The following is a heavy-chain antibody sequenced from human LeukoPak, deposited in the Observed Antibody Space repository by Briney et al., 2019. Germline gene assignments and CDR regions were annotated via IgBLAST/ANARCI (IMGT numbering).Heavy chain of an antibody. V-gene: IGHV3-9*02. J-gene: IGHJ4*02. Sequence: QSGGSLRLSCAASGFTSDDYAMHWVRQAPGKGLEWVSGISWNSGSIGYADSVKGRFTISRDNAKNSLYLQMNSLRAEDTALYYCAKDIEGYGSGSLFDYWGQGTLVTVSS. CDR1: GFTSDDYA. CDR2: ISWNSGSI. D-gene: IGHD3-10*01. CDR3: AKDIEGYGSGSLFDY.